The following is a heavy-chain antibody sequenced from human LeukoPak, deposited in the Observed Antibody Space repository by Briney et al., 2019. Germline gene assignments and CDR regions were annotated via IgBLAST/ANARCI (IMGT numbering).Heavy chain of an antibody. J-gene: IGHJ4*02. CDR3: AKVTYGSGTYGAFDS. V-gene: IGHV3-23*01. Sequence: GGSLRLSCAAPGFTFSSYAMSWVRQAPGKGLEWVSAISGSGGSTYYADSVKGRFTFSRDNSKNTLYLQMNSLRAEDTAVYHCAKVTYGSGTYGAFDSWGQGTLVTVSS. CDR1: GFTFSSYA. CDR2: ISGSGGST. D-gene: IGHD3-10*01.